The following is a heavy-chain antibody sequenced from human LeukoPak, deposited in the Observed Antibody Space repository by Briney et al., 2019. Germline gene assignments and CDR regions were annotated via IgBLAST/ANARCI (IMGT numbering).Heavy chain of an antibody. CDR2: INPNSGGT. Sequence: ASEKVSCKASGYTFTGYYMHWVRQAPGQGLEWMGWINPNSGGTNYAQKFQGRVTMTRDTSISTAYMELSRLRSDDTAVYYCARDPDSSGYTPSDYWGQGTLVTVSS. V-gene: IGHV1-2*02. CDR3: ARDPDSSGYTPSDY. CDR1: GYTFTGYY. J-gene: IGHJ4*02. D-gene: IGHD3-22*01.